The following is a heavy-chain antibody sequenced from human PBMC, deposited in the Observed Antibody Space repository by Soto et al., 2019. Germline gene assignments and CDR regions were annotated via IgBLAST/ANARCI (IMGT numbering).Heavy chain of an antibody. CDR3: AGGHGY. J-gene: IGHJ4*02. CDR2: VNQDGSDK. CDR1: GFTFNKYR. Sequence: EVQLVESGGGLVQPGGSLRLSCVGSGFTFNKYRMNWVRQAPGEGLECVARVNQDGSDKSYVDSVKGRFTISRDNAKNSLYLQMNSLRAEDTAVYYCAGGHGYWGQGTLVTVSS. D-gene: IGHD3-16*01. V-gene: IGHV3-7*01.